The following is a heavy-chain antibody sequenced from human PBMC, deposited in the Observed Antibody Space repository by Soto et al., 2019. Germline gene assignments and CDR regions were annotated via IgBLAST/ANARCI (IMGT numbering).Heavy chain of an antibody. CDR2: IRSKAYGGTT. Sequence: PGGSLRLSCTASGFTFGDYAMSWVRQAPGKGLEWVGFIRSKAYGGTTEYAASVKGRFTISRDDSKSIAYLQMNSLKTEDTAVYYCTREGTYIVNYYYGMDVWGQGTTVTVSS. D-gene: IGHD5-12*01. CDR3: TREGTYIVNYYYGMDV. V-gene: IGHV3-49*04. CDR1: GFTFGDYA. J-gene: IGHJ6*02.